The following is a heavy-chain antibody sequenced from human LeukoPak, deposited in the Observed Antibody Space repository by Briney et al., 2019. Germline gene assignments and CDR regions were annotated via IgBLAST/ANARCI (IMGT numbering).Heavy chain of an antibody. CDR3: ARDQEGYCSSTSCSLSYYFDY. CDR1: GYTFTSYA. Sequence: GASVKVSCKASGYTFTSYAMNWVRQAPGQGLEWMGWINTNTGSPTYAQGFTGRFVFSLDTSVSTAYLQICSLKAEDTAVYYCARDQEGYCSSTSCSLSYYFDYWGQGTLVTVSS. V-gene: IGHV7-4-1*01. J-gene: IGHJ4*02. CDR2: INTNTGSP. D-gene: IGHD2-2*01.